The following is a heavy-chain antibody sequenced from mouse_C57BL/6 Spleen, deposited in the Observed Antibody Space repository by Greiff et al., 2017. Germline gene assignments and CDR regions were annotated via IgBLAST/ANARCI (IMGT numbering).Heavy chain of an antibody. CDR3: AREGSNYDFDS. V-gene: IGHV5-4*01. CDR1: GFTFSSYA. Sequence: EVHLVESGGGLVKPGGSLKLSCAASGFTFSSYAMSWVRQTPEKRLEWVATISDGGSYTYYPDNVKGRFTISRDNAKNNLYLQMSHLKSEDTAMYYCAREGSNYDFDSWGQGTTLTVSS. D-gene: IGHD2-5*01. J-gene: IGHJ2*01. CDR2: ISDGGSYT.